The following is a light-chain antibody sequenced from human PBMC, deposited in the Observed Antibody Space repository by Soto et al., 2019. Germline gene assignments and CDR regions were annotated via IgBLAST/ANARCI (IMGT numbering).Light chain of an antibody. J-gene: IGLJ2*01. Sequence: QSALTQPASVSGSPGQSITISCTGTSSDVGGYNYVSWYQQHPGKAPKLMICDVTNRPSGVSNRFSGSKSGSTASLTISGLQAEDEADYYCSSYTSSSTRVFGGGTKLTVL. CDR1: SSDVGGYNY. CDR2: DVT. CDR3: SSYTSSSTRV. V-gene: IGLV2-14*03.